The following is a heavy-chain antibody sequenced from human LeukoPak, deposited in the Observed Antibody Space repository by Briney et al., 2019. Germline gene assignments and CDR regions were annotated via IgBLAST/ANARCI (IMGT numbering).Heavy chain of an antibody. CDR3: ARSPIVVRPTYSYYYGMDV. CDR2: VSYDGVNN. Sequence: GGSLRLSCAASGFTFSNYGMNWVRQAPGKGLEWVAVVSYDGVNNYYADSVKGRFTISRDNSRNTLYLQVNSLKAEDTAVYYCARSPIVVRPTYSYYYGMDVWGQGTTVTVS. V-gene: IGHV3-30*03. D-gene: IGHD2-15*01. CDR1: GFTFSNYG. J-gene: IGHJ6*02.